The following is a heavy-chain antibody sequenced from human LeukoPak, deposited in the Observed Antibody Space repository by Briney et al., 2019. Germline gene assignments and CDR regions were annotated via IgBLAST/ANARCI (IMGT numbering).Heavy chain of an antibody. CDR3: AMTDYGSFDY. D-gene: IGHD4-17*01. Sequence: GGSLRLSCAASGFTFSSSSMNWVRQAPGKGLEWVSYISSSSSTIYYADSVKGRFTISRDNAKNSLYLQMNSLRDEDTAVYYCAMTDYGSFDYWGQGTLVTVSS. CDR1: GFTFSSSS. V-gene: IGHV3-48*02. J-gene: IGHJ4*02. CDR2: ISSSSSTI.